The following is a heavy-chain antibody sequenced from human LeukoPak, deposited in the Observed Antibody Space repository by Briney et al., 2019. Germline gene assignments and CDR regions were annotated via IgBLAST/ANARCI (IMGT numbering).Heavy chain of an antibody. J-gene: IGHJ4*02. D-gene: IGHD3-10*01. CDR3: ASGNGPIVRDYFGY. Sequence: PPGGSLRLSCTASGFTFSSYAMTWVRQAPGKGLEWVSSVSVSGGGTYYADSVKGRFTISRDNSKNTLFLQMNTLRAEDTAVYYCASGNGPIVRDYFGYWGQGALVTVSS. CDR1: GFTFSSYA. CDR2: VSVSGGGT. V-gene: IGHV3-23*01.